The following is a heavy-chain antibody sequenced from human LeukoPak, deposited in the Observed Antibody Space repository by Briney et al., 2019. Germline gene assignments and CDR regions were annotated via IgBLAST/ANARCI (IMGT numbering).Heavy chain of an antibody. CDR3: ARCTEYSSSWPYYYYYYMDV. D-gene: IGHD6-13*01. CDR2: ISPNSGGT. J-gene: IGHJ6*03. Sequence: ASVKVSCKASGYTFTGYYMHWVRQAPGQGLEWMGWISPNSGGTNYAQKFQGRVTMTRDTSISTAYMELSRLRSDDTAVYYCARCTEYSSSWPYYYYYYMDVWGKGTTVTVSS. V-gene: IGHV1-2*02. CDR1: GYTFTGYY.